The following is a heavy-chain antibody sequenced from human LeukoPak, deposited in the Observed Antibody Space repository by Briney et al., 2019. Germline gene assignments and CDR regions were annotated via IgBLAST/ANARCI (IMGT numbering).Heavy chain of an antibody. V-gene: IGHV1-8*01. D-gene: IGHD1-26*01. CDR2: LNPNSGNT. J-gene: IGHJ4*02. CDR3: ARSTMGARRKYDY. CDR1: RDTFTIYD. Sequence: ASVKVSCKASRDTFTIYDVNWVLQATGQGLEWMGWLNPNSGNTGYVQKFQGRVTMTMNASISTAYMELTSLTSEDTAVYYCARSTMGARRKYDYWGQGTLVTVSS.